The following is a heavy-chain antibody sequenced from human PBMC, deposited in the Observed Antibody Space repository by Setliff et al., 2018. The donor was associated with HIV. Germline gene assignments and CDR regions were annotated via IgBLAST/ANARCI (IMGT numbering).Heavy chain of an antibody. J-gene: IGHJ3*02. V-gene: IGHV4-61*09. CDR2: IYTNGRT. CDR3: ARNDAFDI. CDR1: GDSISRDFYY. Sequence: SETLSLTCTVSGDSISRDFYYWNWIRQPAGKGLEWIGHIYTNGRTHYNPSLKSRVTISMDTTKNQFSLKLSSVTAADTAVYYCARNDAFDIWGQGTLVTVSS.